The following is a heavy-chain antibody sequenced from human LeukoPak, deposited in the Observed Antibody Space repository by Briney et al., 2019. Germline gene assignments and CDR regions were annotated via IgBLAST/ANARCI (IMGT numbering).Heavy chain of an antibody. CDR2: IYHSGKT. J-gene: IGHJ4*02. CDR1: GGSINNRDYY. D-gene: IGHD6-13*01. Sequence: SETLSLTCSVSGGSINNRDYYWGWIRQPPGKGLEWIGSIYHSGKTYYNPSLKSRVTISVDTSKNQFSLKLSSVTAADTAVYYCARGEAAAGDDFDYWGQGTLVTVSS. CDR3: ARGEAAAGDDFDY. V-gene: IGHV4-39*07.